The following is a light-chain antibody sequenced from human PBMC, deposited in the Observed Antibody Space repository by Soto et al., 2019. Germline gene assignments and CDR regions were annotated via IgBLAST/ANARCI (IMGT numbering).Light chain of an antibody. CDR2: GNN. V-gene: IGLV1-40*01. Sequence: QSELTQPPSVSGAPGQRVTISCTGSSSNIGAGYDVHWYQQLPGTAPKLLIYGNNNRPSRVPDRFSGSKSGTSASLAITGLQAEDEADYYCQSYDSSLSARYVFGTGTKLTVL. CDR3: QSYDSSLSARYV. J-gene: IGLJ1*01. CDR1: SSNIGAGYD.